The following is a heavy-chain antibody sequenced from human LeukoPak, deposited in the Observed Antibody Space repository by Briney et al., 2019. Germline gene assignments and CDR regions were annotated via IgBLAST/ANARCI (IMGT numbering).Heavy chain of an antibody. V-gene: IGHV3-30*02. CDR2: IHYDGSNK. CDR1: GFTFSSYG. Sequence: GGSLRLSCASSGFTFSSYGMQWVRQAPGKGLEWVAFIHYDGSNKYYANSVKGRFTISRDNSKNTLYLHMNSLRAEDTAVYYCAKDPIRGVRPYYFSSWGQGTLVTVSS. D-gene: IGHD3-10*01. CDR3: AKDPIRGVRPYYFSS. J-gene: IGHJ4*02.